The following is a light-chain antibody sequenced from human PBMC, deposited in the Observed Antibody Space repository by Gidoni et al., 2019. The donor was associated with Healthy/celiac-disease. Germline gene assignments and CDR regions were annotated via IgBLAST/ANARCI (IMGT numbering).Light chain of an antibody. J-gene: IGKJ5*01. Sequence: AIQLNQSPSSLSASVGDRVTITCRASQGISSALAWYQQKPGKAPKLLIYDASSLESGVPSRFSGSGSGTDFTLTISSLQPEDFATYYCQQFNNYPITCGQGTRLEIK. V-gene: IGKV1D-13*01. CDR1: QGISSA. CDR2: DAS. CDR3: QQFNNYPIT.